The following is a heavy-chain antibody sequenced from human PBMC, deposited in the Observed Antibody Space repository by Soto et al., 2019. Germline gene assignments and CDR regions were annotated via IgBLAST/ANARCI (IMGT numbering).Heavy chain of an antibody. Sequence: PGGALRLSCLVTGFTFSDYTLNWVRQPPGKGLEWVSSISKSGSYIYYADSLKGRFTISRDNAKDSVYLQMNALRVEDTAIYYCAREAAGYSEYFDFWGHGTLVTVSS. CDR3: AREAAGYSEYFDF. J-gene: IGHJ4*01. V-gene: IGHV3-21*01. D-gene: IGHD6-25*01. CDR1: GFTFSDYT. CDR2: ISKSGSYI.